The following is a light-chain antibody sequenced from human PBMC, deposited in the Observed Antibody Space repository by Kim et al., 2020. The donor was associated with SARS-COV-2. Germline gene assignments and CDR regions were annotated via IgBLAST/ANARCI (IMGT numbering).Light chain of an antibody. J-gene: IGLJ3*02. CDR2: GKN. Sequence: ALGQTVRITCQGDSLRNYYASWYQRKPGQAPVVVIYGKNNRLSGIPDRFSGSTSGNTASLTITGAQAEDEADYYCNSRDSTTNHLVFGGGTQLTVL. CDR1: SLRNYY. V-gene: IGLV3-19*01. CDR3: NSRDSTTNHLV.